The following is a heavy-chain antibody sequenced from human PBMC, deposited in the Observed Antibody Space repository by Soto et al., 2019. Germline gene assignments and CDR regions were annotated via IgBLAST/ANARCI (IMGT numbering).Heavy chain of an antibody. CDR1: GGSISTYY. D-gene: IGHD3-10*01. CDR2: IYASGAT. CDR3: ARSHSFDGSIYHYYFDF. J-gene: IGHJ4*02. V-gene: IGHV4-59*01. Sequence: PSETLSLTCTVSGGSISTYYWSWIRQPPGGTLEWIGYIYASGATTYNPSLESRVTMSVDMPNNEFSLELTSLTAADTAVYYCARSHSFDGSIYHYYFDFWGQGTLV.